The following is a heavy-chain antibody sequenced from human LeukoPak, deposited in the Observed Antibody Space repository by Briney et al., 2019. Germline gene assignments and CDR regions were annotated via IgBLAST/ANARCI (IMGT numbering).Heavy chain of an antibody. V-gene: IGHV1-2*02. CDR3: ARDSDGDYDLDLDY. J-gene: IGHJ4*02. CDR2: INPNSGGT. Sequence: GASVKVSCKASGYSFTGYYMHWVRQAPGQGLEWMGWINPNSGGTNYAQKFQGRVTMTRDTSITTAYMELSRLRSDDTAVYYCARDSDGDYDLDLDYWGQGTLVTVSS. CDR1: GYSFTGYY. D-gene: IGHD4-17*01.